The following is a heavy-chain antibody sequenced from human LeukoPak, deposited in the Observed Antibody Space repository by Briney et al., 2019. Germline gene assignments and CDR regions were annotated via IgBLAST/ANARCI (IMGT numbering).Heavy chain of an antibody. CDR1: GYTFTSYY. V-gene: IGHV1-46*03. Sequence: GASVKVSCKASGYTFTSYYMHWVRQAPGQGLEWMGIINPSGGSTSYAQKFQGRVTMTRDTSTSTVYMELSSLRSEDTAVYYCARVALPYCSGGSCYSYYYYGMDVWGQGTTDTVSS. CDR3: ARVALPYCSGGSCYSYYYYGMDV. J-gene: IGHJ6*02. D-gene: IGHD2-15*01. CDR2: INPSGGST.